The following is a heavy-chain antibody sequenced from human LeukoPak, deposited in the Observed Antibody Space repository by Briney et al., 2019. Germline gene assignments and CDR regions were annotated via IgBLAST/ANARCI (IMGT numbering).Heavy chain of an antibody. V-gene: IGHV4-39*07. J-gene: IGHJ4*02. CDR2: IYYSGST. Sequence: SETLSLTCTVSGGSISSSSYLWGWIRQPPGKGLEWIGTIYYSGSTYYNPSLKSRVTISVDTSKNQLSLRLSSVTAADTAVYYCARENRRYCSSTSCYGMRFFDYWGQGTLVTVSS. CDR3: ARENRRYCSSTSCYGMRFFDY. D-gene: IGHD2-2*01. CDR1: GGSISSSSYL.